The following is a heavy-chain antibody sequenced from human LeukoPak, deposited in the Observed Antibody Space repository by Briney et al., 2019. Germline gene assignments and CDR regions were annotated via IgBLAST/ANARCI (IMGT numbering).Heavy chain of an antibody. Sequence: GGSLRLSCAASRFAFSTFWMNWVRQAPGEGLEWVASINQDGSERYYVDSVKGRFTISRDNAKNTLYLQMNSLRAEDTAVYYCAKTRPLDSSSWSHGDYWGQGTLVTVSS. CDR3: AKTRPLDSSSWSHGDY. CDR1: RFAFSTFW. J-gene: IGHJ4*02. V-gene: IGHV3-7*03. CDR2: INQDGSER. D-gene: IGHD6-13*01.